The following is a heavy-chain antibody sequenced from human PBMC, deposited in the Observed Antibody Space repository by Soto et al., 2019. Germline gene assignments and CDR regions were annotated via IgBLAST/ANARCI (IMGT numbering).Heavy chain of an antibody. CDR2: ISRAGYDI. Sequence: PARSLRLSCSASGITFSTYAMSWVRQAQGKGLEWVSAISRAGYDIYYADSVKGRLTLSRDKSQHMLFLQINSLRSHAKAVYHCAHPLLYGGCDAYDDWAQGSLVSVPS. V-gene: IGHV3-23*01. J-gene: IGHJ3*01. D-gene: IGHD2-8*01. CDR1: GITFSTYA. CDR3: AHPLLYGGCDAYDD.